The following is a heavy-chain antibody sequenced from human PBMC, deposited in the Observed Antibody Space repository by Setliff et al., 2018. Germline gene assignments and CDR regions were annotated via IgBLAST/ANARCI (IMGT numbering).Heavy chain of an antibody. V-gene: IGHV1-69*13. CDR2: IIPIFGTA. CDR3: AREGNAAAGPRYYYYYMDV. Sequence: SVKVSCKASGGTFSSYAISWVRQAPGQGLEWMGGIIPIFGTANYAQKFQGRVTITADESTSTAYMELSSLRSEDTAVYYCAREGNAAAGPRYYYYYMDVWGKGTTVTVSS. D-gene: IGHD6-13*01. J-gene: IGHJ6*03. CDR1: GGTFSSYA.